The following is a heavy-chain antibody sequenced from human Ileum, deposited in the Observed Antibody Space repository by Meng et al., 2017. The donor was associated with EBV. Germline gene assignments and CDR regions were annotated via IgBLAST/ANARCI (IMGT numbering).Heavy chain of an antibody. CDR1: GLTFSKQI. CDR3: TRQGQDL. J-gene: IGHJ4*02. D-gene: IGHD2-15*01. CDR2: ISSENYT. Sequence: QVKVVESGGVVVPPGRSLRLSCVVSGLTFSKQIIHWIRQAPGEGLDWVAVISSENYTYYSDSVKGRFTITRDNSANTVYLQMDNLGPQDTALYFCTRQGQDLWGQGTLVTVSS. V-gene: IGHV3-30*03.